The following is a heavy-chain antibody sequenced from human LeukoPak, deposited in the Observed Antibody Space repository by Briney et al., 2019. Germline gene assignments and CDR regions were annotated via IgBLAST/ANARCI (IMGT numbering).Heavy chain of an antibody. D-gene: IGHD3-10*01. CDR3: AKEMAYDYYYGSGSSNWFDP. Sequence: GGSLRLSCAASGFTFSSYGMHWVRQAPGKGLEWVAVISYDGSNKYYADSVKGRFTISRDNSKNTLYLQMNSLRAEDTAVYYCAKEMAYDYYYGSGSSNWFDPWGQGTLVTVSS. J-gene: IGHJ5*02. CDR2: ISYDGSNK. V-gene: IGHV3-30*18. CDR1: GFTFSSYG.